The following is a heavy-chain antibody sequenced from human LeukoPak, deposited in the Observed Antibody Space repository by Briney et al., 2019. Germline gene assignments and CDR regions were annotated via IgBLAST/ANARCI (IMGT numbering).Heavy chain of an antibody. J-gene: IGHJ4*02. CDR2: INHSGST. Sequence: PSETLSLTCAVYGGSFSGYYWSWIRQPPGKGLEWIGEINHSGSTNYNPSLKSRVTISVDTSKNQFSLKLSSVTAADTAVYYCARQLLYYDILTGYYTHTNFDYWGQGTLVTVSS. CDR3: ARQLLYYDILTGYYTHTNFDY. CDR1: GGSFSGYY. V-gene: IGHV4-34*01. D-gene: IGHD3-9*01.